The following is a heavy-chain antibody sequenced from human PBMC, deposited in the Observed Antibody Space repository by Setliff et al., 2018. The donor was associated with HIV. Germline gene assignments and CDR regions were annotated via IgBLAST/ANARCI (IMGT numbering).Heavy chain of an antibody. J-gene: IGHJ6*03. CDR3: ARLRMQLWPQIYYYYMDV. CDR1: GFTFSSYG. D-gene: IGHD5-18*01. V-gene: IGHV3-7*03. CDR2: INQDGSET. Sequence: GGSLRLSCAASGFTFSSYGMHWVRQAPGKGLEWVANINQDGSETNYVDSVKGRFSISRDNAKNSVYLQMNSLRAADTAVYYCARLRMQLWPQIYYYYMDVWGTGTTVTVSS.